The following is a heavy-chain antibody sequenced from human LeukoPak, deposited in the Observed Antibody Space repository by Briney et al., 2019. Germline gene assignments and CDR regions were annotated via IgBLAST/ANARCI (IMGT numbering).Heavy chain of an antibody. Sequence: GGSLRLPCAASGFTFSSYGMHWVRQAPGKGLEWVAFIRYDGSNKYYADSVKGRFTISRDNSKNTLYLQMNSLRAEDTAVYYCATVVVPAAIASGDAFDIWGQGTMVTVSS. V-gene: IGHV3-30*02. D-gene: IGHD2-2*01. J-gene: IGHJ3*02. CDR2: IRYDGSNK. CDR3: ATVVVPAAIASGDAFDI. CDR1: GFTFSSYG.